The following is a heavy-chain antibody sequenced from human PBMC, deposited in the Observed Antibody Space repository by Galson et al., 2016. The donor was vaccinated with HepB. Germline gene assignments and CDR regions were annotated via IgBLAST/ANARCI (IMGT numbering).Heavy chain of an antibody. Sequence: SVKVSCKTSGYTFTSYYLHWVRQAPGQGLEWMGVINPISGSASYAQKFQGRVTMTRDTSTSTLYMEMGSLRSEDTAVYYCARATVTTSFDYWGQGTLVTVSS. CDR2: INPISGSA. CDR1: GYTFTSYY. V-gene: IGHV1-46*03. CDR3: ARATVTTSFDY. J-gene: IGHJ4*02. D-gene: IGHD4-17*01.